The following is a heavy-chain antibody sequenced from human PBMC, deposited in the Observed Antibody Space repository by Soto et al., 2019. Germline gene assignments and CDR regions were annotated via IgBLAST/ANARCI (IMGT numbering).Heavy chain of an antibody. D-gene: IGHD3-10*01. J-gene: IGHJ5*02. CDR1: GHSFTNND. CDR3: ARMPTFGSSNWFNP. V-gene: IGHV1-8*01. Sequence: EASVKVSCKTSGHSFTNNDVTWVRQATGQGLEWMGWMNPGSGDTGYAQKLQGRVTMTRDISIATAYMELSGLTSDDTAIYYSARMPTFGSSNWFNPWGQGTLVTVSS. CDR2: MNPGSGDT.